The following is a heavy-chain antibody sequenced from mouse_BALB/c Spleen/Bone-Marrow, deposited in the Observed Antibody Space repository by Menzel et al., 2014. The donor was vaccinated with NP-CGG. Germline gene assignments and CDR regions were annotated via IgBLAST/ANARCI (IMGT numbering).Heavy chain of an antibody. CDR1: GFSFSNYG. CDR2: ISGDGRYT. V-gene: IGHV5-9-2*01. D-gene: IGHD2-4*01. J-gene: IGHJ3*01. CDR3: ARHAYYDQTEVSFVY. Sequence: EVQGVESGGGLVKSGGSLKLSCAASGFSFSNYGMSWVRQTPEKRLEWVATISGDGRYTFYSDSVKGRFTISRDNAKNNLYLQLSSLRSEDTALYYCARHAYYDQTEVSFVYWGQGTLVTVPA.